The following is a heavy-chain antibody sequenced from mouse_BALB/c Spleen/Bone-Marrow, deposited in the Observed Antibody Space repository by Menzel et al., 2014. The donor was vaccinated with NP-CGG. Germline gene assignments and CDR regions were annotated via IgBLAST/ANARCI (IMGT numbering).Heavy chain of an antibody. Sequence: EVKVVESGGGLVKPGGSLKLSCAASGFTFSSYAMSWVRQTPEKRLEWVATISSGGNYTYYPDSVKGRFTIYRDNAKNTLYLQMSSLRSEDTAMYYCARCYGSSYDYWGQGTTLTVSS. D-gene: IGHD1-1*01. CDR3: ARCYGSSYDY. CDR1: GFTFSSYA. V-gene: IGHV5-9-3*01. CDR2: ISSGGNYT. J-gene: IGHJ2*01.